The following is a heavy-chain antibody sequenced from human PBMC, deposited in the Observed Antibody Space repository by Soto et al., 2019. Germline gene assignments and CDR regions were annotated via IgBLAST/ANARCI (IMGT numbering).Heavy chain of an antibody. CDR3: ARESGYDIRYGMDV. Sequence: TSETLSLTCTVSGGSISSYYWSWIRQPPGKGLEWIGYIYYSGSTNYNPSLKSRVTISVDTSKNQFSLKLSSVTAADTAVYYCARESGYDIRYGMDVWGQGTTVTVSS. D-gene: IGHD5-12*01. CDR2: IYYSGST. V-gene: IGHV4-59*01. J-gene: IGHJ6*02. CDR1: GGSISSYY.